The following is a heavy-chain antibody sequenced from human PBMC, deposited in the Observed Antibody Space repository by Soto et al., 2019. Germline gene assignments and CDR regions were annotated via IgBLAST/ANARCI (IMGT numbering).Heavy chain of an antibody. V-gene: IGHV4-38-2*01. J-gene: IGHJ5*02. Sequence: PWETLSLTCAVSGYSISSGYYWGWIRQPPGKGLEWIGSIYHSGSTYYNPSLKSRVTISVDTSKNQFSLKLSSVTAADTAVYYCARVPYDTYDGGWFDPWGQGTLVTVSS. CDR3: ARVPYDTYDGGWFDP. CDR1: GYSISSGYY. D-gene: IGHD3-22*01. CDR2: IYHSGST.